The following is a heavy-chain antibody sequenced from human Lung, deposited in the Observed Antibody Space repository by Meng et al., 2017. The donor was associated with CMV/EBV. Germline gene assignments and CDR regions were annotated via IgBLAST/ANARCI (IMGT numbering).Heavy chain of an antibody. D-gene: IGHD3-16*01. V-gene: IGHV1-2*02. CDR1: GYTFTGYY. Sequence: KASGYTFTGYYMHWVRQAPGQGLEWMGWINPNSGGTNYAQKFQGRVTMTRDTSISTAYMELSRLRSDDTAVYYCARGIFWGAEQTPGYWGQGTLVTVSS. J-gene: IGHJ4*02. CDR3: ARGIFWGAEQTPGY. CDR2: INPNSGGT.